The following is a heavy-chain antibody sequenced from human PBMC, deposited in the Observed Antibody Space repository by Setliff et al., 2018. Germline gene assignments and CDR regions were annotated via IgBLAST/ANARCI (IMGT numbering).Heavy chain of an antibody. CDR3: AKPQVELRWGFES. CDR2: IYSGDRNT. D-gene: IGHD1-7*01. CDR1: GFTFGDYA. J-gene: IGHJ4*02. Sequence: PGGSLRLSCTTSGFTFGDYAMSWVRQAPGKGLEWVSTIYSGDRNTFYTDSVKGRFTIFRDGSKNILYLQMTSLRAEDTAVYYCAKPQVELRWGFESWGQGTLVTVSS. V-gene: IGHV3-23*03.